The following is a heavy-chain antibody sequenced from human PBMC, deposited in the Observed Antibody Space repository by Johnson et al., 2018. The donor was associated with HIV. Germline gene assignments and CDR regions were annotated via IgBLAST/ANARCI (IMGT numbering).Heavy chain of an antibody. CDR2: IWYDGSNK. D-gene: IGHD4-17*01. J-gene: IGHJ3*02. Sequence: RLVESGGGVVQPGRSLRLSCAASGFTFSSYGMHWVRQAPGKGLEWVAVIWYDGSNKYYADSVKGRFTISRDNSKNTLYLQMNSLRAGDTAVYYCARAYGDYEDAFDIWGQGTMVTVSS. V-gene: IGHV3-33*01. CDR3: ARAYGDYEDAFDI. CDR1: GFTFSSYG.